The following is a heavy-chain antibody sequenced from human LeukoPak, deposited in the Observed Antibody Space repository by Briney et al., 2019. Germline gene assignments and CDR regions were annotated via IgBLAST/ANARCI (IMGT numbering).Heavy chain of an antibody. V-gene: IGHV4-61*01. Sequence: PSETLSLTCDVSGVSINTCCYYWTWIRQPPGKGLEWIGYKYYSGSTRYNSSPRSRLTISLDSSKNQFSLRLTSVTAADTAVYYCARGRSYGFDFDSWGPGTLVIVSS. CDR3: ARGRSYGFDFDS. CDR2: KYYSGST. J-gene: IGHJ4*02. D-gene: IGHD5-18*01. CDR1: GVSINTCCYY.